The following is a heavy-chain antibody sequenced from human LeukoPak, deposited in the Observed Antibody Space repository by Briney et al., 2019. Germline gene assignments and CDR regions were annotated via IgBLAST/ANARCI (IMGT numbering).Heavy chain of an antibody. CDR3: ARESNYYGSGTGWFDP. D-gene: IGHD3-10*01. V-gene: IGHV4-30-4*07. Sequence: PSETLSLTCAVSGGPISSGGYPWSWIRQPPGRGLEWIGYIYHSGSTYYNPSLKSRVSISVDTSKNQLSLKLSSVTAADTAVYYCARESNYYGSGTGWFDPWGQGTLVTVSS. CDR1: GGPISSGGYP. CDR2: IYHSGST. J-gene: IGHJ5*02.